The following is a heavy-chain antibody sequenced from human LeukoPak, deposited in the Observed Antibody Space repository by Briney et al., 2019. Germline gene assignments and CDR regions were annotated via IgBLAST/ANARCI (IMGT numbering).Heavy chain of an antibody. V-gene: IGHV4-34*01. D-gene: IGHD2-15*01. CDR1: GGSLSGYY. Sequence: PSETLSLTCAVYGGSLSGYYWSWIRQPPGKGLEWIGEINHSGSTNYNPSLKSRVTISVDTSKNQFSLKLSSVTAADTAVYYCARTVQYCSGGSCYSWYLLADNWFDPWGQGTLVTVSS. J-gene: IGHJ5*02. CDR3: ARTVQYCSGGSCYSWYLLADNWFDP. CDR2: INHSGST.